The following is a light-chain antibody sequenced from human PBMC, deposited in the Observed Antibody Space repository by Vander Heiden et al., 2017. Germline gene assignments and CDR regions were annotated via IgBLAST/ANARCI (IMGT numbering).Light chain of an antibody. Sequence: DIQMTQSPSPLSASVGDRVTITCRASQSISSYLNWYQQKPGKAPKLLIYAASSLQSGDPSRFSGSGSGTDFTLTISSLQPEDFATYYCQQSYSTTWTFGQGTKVEIK. J-gene: IGKJ1*01. CDR3: QQSYSTTWT. CDR2: AAS. CDR1: QSISSY. V-gene: IGKV1-39*01.